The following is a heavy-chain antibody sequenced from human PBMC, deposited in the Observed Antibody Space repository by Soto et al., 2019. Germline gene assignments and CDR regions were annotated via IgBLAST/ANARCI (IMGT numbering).Heavy chain of an antibody. J-gene: IGHJ3*01. V-gene: IGHV5-51*01. CDR2: IYPGDSDT. CDR1: GYSFTNYW. Sequence: ESRKISCKGSGYSFTNYWIAWVRQMPGKGLEWMGIIYPGDSDTRYSPSFQGQVTISADRSISTAYLQWSSLKASDTSMFYCARQSNAFDVWGKTTMLTVSS. CDR3: ARQSNAFDV.